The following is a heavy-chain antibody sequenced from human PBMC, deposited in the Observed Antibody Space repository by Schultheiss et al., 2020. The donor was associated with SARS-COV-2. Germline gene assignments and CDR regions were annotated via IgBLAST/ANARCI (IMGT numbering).Heavy chain of an antibody. V-gene: IGHV4-31*03. D-gene: IGHD4-11*01. CDR2: IYYGGST. CDR3: ARFKPLNYRDDSGKIFDF. Sequence: SETLSLTCTVSGYSISSGGYYWSWLRQHPGKGLEWIGYIYYGGSTYYNPSLQSRGSVSLNTSKNQFSLKVNSVTAADTAVYYCARFKPLNYRDDSGKIFDFWGRGTLVTVSS. CDR1: GYSISSGGYY. J-gene: IGHJ4*02.